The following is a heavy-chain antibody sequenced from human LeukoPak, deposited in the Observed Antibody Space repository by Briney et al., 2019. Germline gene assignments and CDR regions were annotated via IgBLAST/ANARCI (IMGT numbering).Heavy chain of an antibody. CDR3: ARAEYYFDY. CDR1: GGSTSSYY. V-gene: IGHV4-59*01. CDR2: IYYSGST. Sequence: PSETLSLTCTVSGGSTSSYYWSWIRQPPGKGLEWIAFIYYSGSTNYNPSLKSRVTISVDTSKNQFSLKLSSVTAADTAVYYCARAEYYFDYWGQGTLVTVSS. J-gene: IGHJ4*02.